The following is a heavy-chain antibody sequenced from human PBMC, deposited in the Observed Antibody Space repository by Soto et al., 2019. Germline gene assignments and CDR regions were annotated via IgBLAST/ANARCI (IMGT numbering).Heavy chain of an antibody. CDR3: AKESGGTFSFDN. V-gene: IGHV3-43*01. Sequence: XGSLRLSCAASGVTLDDYTMRWVRQAPGKGLDWVSLIIWDGADTFYAGSVKGRFTISRDNTKSSLYLQLNSLVTEDTAVYYCAKESGGTFSFDNWGQGILLTV. CDR1: GVTLDDYT. D-gene: IGHD2-15*01. CDR2: IIWDGADT. J-gene: IGHJ4*02.